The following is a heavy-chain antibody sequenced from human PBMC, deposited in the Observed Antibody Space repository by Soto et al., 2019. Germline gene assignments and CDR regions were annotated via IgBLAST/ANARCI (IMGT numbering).Heavy chain of an antibody. CDR1: GFTFSSYG. Sequence: PGGSLRLSCAASGFTFSSYGMHWVRQAPGKGLEWVAVISYDGSNKYYADSVKGRFTISRDNSKNTLYLQMNSLRAEDTAVYYCAKDCEYYDFWSGYRIGYYYYGMDVWGQGTTVTVSS. CDR3: AKDCEYYDFWSGYRIGYYYYGMDV. V-gene: IGHV3-30*18. CDR2: ISYDGSNK. D-gene: IGHD3-3*01. J-gene: IGHJ6*02.